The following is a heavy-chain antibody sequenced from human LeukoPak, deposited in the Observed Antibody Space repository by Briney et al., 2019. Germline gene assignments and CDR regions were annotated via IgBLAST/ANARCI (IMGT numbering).Heavy chain of an antibody. D-gene: IGHD3-22*01. CDR3: ARTYYYDSSGYSPFDP. CDR1: GFTFSSYS. J-gene: IGHJ5*02. V-gene: IGHV3-21*01. CDR2: ISSSSSYI. Sequence: GGSLRLSCAASGFTFSSYSMNWVRQAPGKGLEWVSSISSSSSYIYYADSVKGRFTISRDNAKNSLYLQMNSLRAEDTAVYYCARTYYYDSSGYSPFDPWGQGTLVTVSS.